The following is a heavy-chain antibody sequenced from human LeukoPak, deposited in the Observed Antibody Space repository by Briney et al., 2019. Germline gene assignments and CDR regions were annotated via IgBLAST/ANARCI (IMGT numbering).Heavy chain of an antibody. CDR2: VYHSGSA. V-gene: IGHV4-34*07. CDR3: LYGGNSGDWVY. Sequence: PSETLSLTCAVYGGSFSGYYWSWIRQPPGKGLEWIGEVYHSGSANYNPSLKSRVTMSVDKSKNQFSLNLSSVTAADTAVYFCLYGGNSGDWVYWGQGTLVTVSS. J-gene: IGHJ4*02. D-gene: IGHD4-23*01. CDR1: GGSFSGYY.